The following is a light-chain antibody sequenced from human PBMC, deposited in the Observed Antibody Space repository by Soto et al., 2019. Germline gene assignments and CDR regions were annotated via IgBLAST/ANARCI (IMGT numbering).Light chain of an antibody. Sequence: EIVLTQSPGTLSLSPGERATLSCRASQSVSSNFLAWYQQKPGQAPKLLISGGSSRATGIPDRFSGSGSGTDFTLTITKLEPEDFAVYSCQQYGSSPGTFGQGNKLEIK. V-gene: IGKV3-20*01. CDR3: QQYGSSPGT. CDR1: QSVSSNF. J-gene: IGKJ2*02. CDR2: GGS.